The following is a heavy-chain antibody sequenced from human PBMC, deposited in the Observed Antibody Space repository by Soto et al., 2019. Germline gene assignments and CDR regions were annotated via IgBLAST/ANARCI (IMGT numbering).Heavy chain of an antibody. V-gene: IGHV3-23*01. CDR2: ISGGGDAT. D-gene: IGHD2-21*01. CDR3: ARKVVGSTSRPDYWYFDL. J-gene: IGHJ2*01. Sequence: EVQLLESGGDSVQPGGSVRLSCAGSGFTFINYAMNWVRQAPGKGLEWVSTISGGGDATFFADSVRGRFPFSRDNSKNTVTLQMNSLGVDDTAVYYCARKVVGSTSRPDYWYFDLWGRGTLVTVYS. CDR1: GFTFINYA.